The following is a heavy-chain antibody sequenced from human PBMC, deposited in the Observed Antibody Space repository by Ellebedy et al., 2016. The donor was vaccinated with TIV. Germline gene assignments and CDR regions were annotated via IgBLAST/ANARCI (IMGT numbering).Heavy chain of an antibody. Sequence: PGGSLRLSCAASGFTFNTYSMSWVRQAPGKGLEWVSRISSSSYYTYYADSVKGRFTISRDNAKNSLYLQMNRLRAEDTAVYYCARVGEAAGGVWGQGTLVTVSS. CDR3: ARVGEAAGGV. CDR2: ISSSSYYT. D-gene: IGHD6-13*01. CDR1: GFTFNTYS. V-gene: IGHV3-21*01. J-gene: IGHJ4*02.